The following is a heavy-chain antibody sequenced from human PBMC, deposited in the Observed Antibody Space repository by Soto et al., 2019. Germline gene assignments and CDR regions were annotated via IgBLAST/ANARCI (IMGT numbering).Heavy chain of an antibody. CDR2: ISHSGTS. V-gene: IGHV4-4*02. CDR1: GGSISSSHW. Sequence: QVQLQESGPGLVKPSGTLSLTCAVSGGSISSSHWWTWVRQSPGKGLEYIGEISHSGTSNSNPSLKSRVTLSVDKSKNHFSLTLTSVTAADTPFYYCARVVLTITRGAFDAWGQGTLVIVSS. J-gene: IGHJ3*01. D-gene: IGHD3-9*01. CDR3: ARVVLTITRGAFDA.